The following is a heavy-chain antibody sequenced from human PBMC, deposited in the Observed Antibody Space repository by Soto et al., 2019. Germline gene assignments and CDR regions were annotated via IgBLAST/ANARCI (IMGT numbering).Heavy chain of an antibody. CDR1: GDTISIGGYC. D-gene: IGHD5-12*01. CDR3: ARDPGYGGYGLGDIDV. Sequence: QVQLQESGPGLVKPSQTLSLTCTVSGDTISIGGYCWSWIRQHPGKGLEWIGYISYSGSTYYNPSLQSRVTIAVDSYKNQFSLKRSALTAAFTAEYYCARDPGYGGYGLGDIDVWGQGSTVNVYS. CDR2: ISYSGST. V-gene: IGHV4-31*03. J-gene: IGHJ6*02.